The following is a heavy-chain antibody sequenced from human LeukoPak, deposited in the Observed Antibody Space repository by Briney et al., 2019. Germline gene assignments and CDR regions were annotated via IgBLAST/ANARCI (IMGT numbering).Heavy chain of an antibody. V-gene: IGHV1-46*01. CDR2: INPSDDTT. J-gene: IGHJ6*02. CDR3: ARASVDLGYGGKTLGQRPTYYYYYGMDV. CDR1: GYTFINYY. D-gene: IGHD4-23*01. Sequence: ASVTVSCKASGYTFINYYIHWVRQAPGQGLEWMGIINPSDDTTSYAQKFQGRVSMTRDTSTNTVYMELSSLRSEDTAMYYCARASVDLGYGGKTLGQRPTYYYYYGMDVWGQGNTVTVSS.